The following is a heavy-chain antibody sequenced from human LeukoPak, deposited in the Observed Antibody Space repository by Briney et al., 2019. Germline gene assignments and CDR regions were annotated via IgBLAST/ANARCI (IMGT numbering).Heavy chain of an antibody. D-gene: IGHD3-22*01. CDR1: GITLSNYG. CDR3: AKRGVVIRVILVGFHKEAYYFDS. V-gene: IGHV3-23*01. CDR2: ISDSGGRT. Sequence: GGSLRLPCTVSGITLSNYGMSWVRQAPGKGLEWVAGISDSGGRTNYADSVKGRFTVSRDSPKNTLYLQMNRLRAEDTALYFCAKRGVVIRVILVGFHKEAYYFDSWGQGALVTVSS. J-gene: IGHJ4*02.